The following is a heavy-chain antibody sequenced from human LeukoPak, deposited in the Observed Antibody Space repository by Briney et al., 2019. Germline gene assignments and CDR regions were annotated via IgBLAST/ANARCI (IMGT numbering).Heavy chain of an antibody. Sequence: GGSLRLSCAASGFTFSRNWMSWVRQAPGKGLEWVANIKQDGSEKYYVDSVKGRFTISRDNAKNSLYLQMNSLRAEDTAVYYCARVLVRGVLPPYFDYWGQGTLVTVSS. CDR2: IKQDGSEK. D-gene: IGHD3-10*01. J-gene: IGHJ4*02. CDR3: ARVLVRGVLPPYFDY. CDR1: GFTFSRNW. V-gene: IGHV3-7*01.